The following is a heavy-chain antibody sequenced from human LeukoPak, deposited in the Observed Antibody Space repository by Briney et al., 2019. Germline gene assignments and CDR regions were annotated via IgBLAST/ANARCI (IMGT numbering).Heavy chain of an antibody. Sequence: ASVKVSCKTSGLTFTDNYMHWVRQAPGQGLEYMGWINSNSGDTGPAQKFQGRVTMTRDTSITTAFMELSRLTSDDTAAYYCAGDNCGSGCHQAIDSWGQGTVVTVSS. D-gene: IGHD2-21*02. V-gene: IGHV1-2*02. CDR3: AGDNCGSGCHQAIDS. CDR1: GLTFTDNY. CDR2: INSNSGDT. J-gene: IGHJ3*02.